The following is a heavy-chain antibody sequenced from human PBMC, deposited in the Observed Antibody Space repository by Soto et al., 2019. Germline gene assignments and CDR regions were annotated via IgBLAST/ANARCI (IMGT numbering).Heavy chain of an antibody. D-gene: IGHD2-2*01. CDR2: ISGSGGSA. V-gene: IGHV3-23*01. CDR3: AKDPYSGVLVPVAIGFDP. CDR1: GFTFSSYA. J-gene: IGHJ5*02. Sequence: GGSLRLSCAASGFTFSSYAMSWVHQAPGKGLEWVSAISGSGGSAYYADSVKGRFTISRDNSKNTLYLQMNSLRADDSGVYYCAKDPYSGVLVPVAIGFDPWGPGTLVTVSS.